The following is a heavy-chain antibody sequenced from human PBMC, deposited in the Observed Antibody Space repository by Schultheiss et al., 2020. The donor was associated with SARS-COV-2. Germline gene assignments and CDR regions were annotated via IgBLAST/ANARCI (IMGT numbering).Heavy chain of an antibody. J-gene: IGHJ5*02. Sequence: SETLSLTCTVSGGSISNDYWSWIRQPPGKGLEWIGYVYKMGSTKYSPSLKSRVTISVDTSKNQFSLKLSSVTAADTAVYYCAREDKTYQLFFPNWFDPWGQGTLVTVSS. CDR1: GGSISNDY. D-gene: IGHD2-2*01. CDR2: VYKMGST. V-gene: IGHV4-4*08. CDR3: AREDKTYQLFFPNWFDP.